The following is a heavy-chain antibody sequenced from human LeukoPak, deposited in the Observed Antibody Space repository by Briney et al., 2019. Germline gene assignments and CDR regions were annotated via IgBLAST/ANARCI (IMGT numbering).Heavy chain of an antibody. D-gene: IGHD6-19*01. CDR1: GVSFSTYY. Sequence: SETLSLTCAVYGVSFSTYYWSWIRQPPGKGLEWVGEINHSGSTNYNPSLKSRVTISIDTSKNQFSLKLTSVTAADTAVYYCARPGGRSGLAEYFQHGGQGTLVTVSS. V-gene: IGHV4-34*01. CDR3: ARPGGRSGLAEYFQH. CDR2: INHSGST. J-gene: IGHJ1*01.